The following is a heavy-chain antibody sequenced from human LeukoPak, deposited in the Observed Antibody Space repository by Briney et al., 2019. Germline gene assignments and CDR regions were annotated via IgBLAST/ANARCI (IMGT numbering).Heavy chain of an antibody. CDR2: IYSGGST. V-gene: IGHV3-53*05. J-gene: IGHJ4*02. CDR1: GFTVSSNY. D-gene: IGHD6-19*01. Sequence: PGGSLRLSCAASGFTVSSNYMSWVRQAPGKGLEWVSVIYSGGSTYSADSVKGRFTISRDNTKNTLYLQMNSLRSDDTALYYCARESESSGWYDYWGQGTLVTVSS. CDR3: ARESESSGWYDY.